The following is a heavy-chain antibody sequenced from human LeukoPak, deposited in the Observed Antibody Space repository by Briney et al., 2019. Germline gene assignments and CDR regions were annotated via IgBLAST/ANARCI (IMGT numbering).Heavy chain of an antibody. V-gene: IGHV4-34*01. CDR3: ARGHREYCSGGSCYNMDV. CDR1: GGSFSGYY. CDR2: INHSGST. J-gene: IGHJ6*03. D-gene: IGHD2-15*01. Sequence: KPSETLSLTCAVYGGSFSGYYWSWIRPPPGKGLEWIGEINHSGSTNYNPSLKSRVTISVDTSKNQFSLKLSSVTAADTAVYYCARGHREYCSGGSCYNMDVWGKGTTVTVSS.